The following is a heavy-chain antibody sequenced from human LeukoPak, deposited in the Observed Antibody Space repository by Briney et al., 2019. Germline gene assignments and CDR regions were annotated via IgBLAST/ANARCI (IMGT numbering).Heavy chain of an antibody. J-gene: IGHJ6*02. V-gene: IGHV3-7*01. CDR2: MNQDGSAK. CDR3: ATYTHWVAGDV. D-gene: IGHD3-16*01. Sequence: GGSLRLSRAAFGFTFSDSWMSWGRQAPGKGPGWVANMNQDGSAKGYVDSVKGRFTISRDNARNSLYLQMSSLRPEDTAVYYCATYTHWVAGDVWGQGTTVTVSS. CDR1: GFTFSDSW.